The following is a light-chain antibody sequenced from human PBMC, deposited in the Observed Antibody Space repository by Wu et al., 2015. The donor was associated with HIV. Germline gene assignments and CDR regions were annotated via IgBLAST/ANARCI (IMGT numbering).Light chain of an antibody. J-gene: IGKJ4*01. V-gene: IGKV3D-15*01. CDR1: QNVDSSY. CDR2: GAS. CDR3: QQYNNWPLT. Sequence: EIVLTQSPDTLSLSPGERATLSCRASQNVDSSYFAWYQHKPGQAPRLLIYGASNRATGIPDRFSGSGSGTEFTLTISSMQSEDFAVYYCQQYNNWPLTFGGGTKVEIK.